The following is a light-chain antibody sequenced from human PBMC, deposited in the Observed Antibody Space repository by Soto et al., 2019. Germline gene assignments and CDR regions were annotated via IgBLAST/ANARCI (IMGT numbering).Light chain of an antibody. J-gene: IGKJ1*01. CDR3: QHYGSPPKM. CDR2: GAS. V-gene: IGKV3-20*01. CDR1: QSVNNNN. Sequence: EIELTQSPGTLSLSPGDTAALSCRASQSVNNNNLAWYQQKPGQAPRLLFYGASSRATGIPDRFSGSGSGTDFTLTIYGLEPEDFAVYYCQHYGSPPKMFGQGTKVEIK.